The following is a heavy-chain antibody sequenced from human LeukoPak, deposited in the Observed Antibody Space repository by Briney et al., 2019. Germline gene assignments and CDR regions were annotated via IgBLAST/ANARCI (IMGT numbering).Heavy chain of an antibody. D-gene: IGHD1-26*01. J-gene: IGHJ3*02. CDR3: ATLGATTWESAFDI. CDR1: GFTLSSYA. CDR2: ISYDGSNK. Sequence: GGSLRLSCAASGFTLSSYAMHWVRQAPGKGLEWVAVISYDGSNKYYADSVKGRFTISRDNSKNTLYLQMNSLRAEDTAVYYCATLGATTWESAFDIWGQGTMVTVSS. V-gene: IGHV3-30*04.